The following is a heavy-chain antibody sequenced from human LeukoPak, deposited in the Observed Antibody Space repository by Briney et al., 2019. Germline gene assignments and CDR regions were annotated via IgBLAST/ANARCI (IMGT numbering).Heavy chain of an antibody. V-gene: IGHV4-59*01. CDR2: IYYSGST. D-gene: IGHD3-22*01. J-gene: IGHJ4*02. CDR3: ARAGSSGYYYY. CDR1: GGSISSYY. Sequence: SETLSLTCTVSGGSISSYYWSWIRQPPGKGLEWIGYIYYSGSTNYNPSLKSRVTISVDTFKNQFSLKLSSVTAEDTAVYYCARAGSSGYYYYWGQGTLVTVSS.